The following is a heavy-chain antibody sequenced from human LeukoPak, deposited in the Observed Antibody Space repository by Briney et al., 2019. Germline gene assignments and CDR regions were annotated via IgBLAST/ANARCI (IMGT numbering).Heavy chain of an antibody. Sequence: ASVKVSCTASGYTFTSYGISWVRQAPGQGLEWMGWISAYNGNTNYAQKLQGRVTMTTDTSTSTAYMELRSLRSDDTAVYYCARDAPLYYDILTGYLVYNWFDPWGQGTLVTVSS. J-gene: IGHJ5*02. V-gene: IGHV1-18*01. CDR2: ISAYNGNT. CDR3: ARDAPLYYDILTGYLVYNWFDP. CDR1: GYTFTSYG. D-gene: IGHD3-9*01.